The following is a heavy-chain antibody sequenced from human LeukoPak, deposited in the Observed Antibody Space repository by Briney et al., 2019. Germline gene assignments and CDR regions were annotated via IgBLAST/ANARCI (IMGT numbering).Heavy chain of an antibody. J-gene: IGHJ4*02. CDR1: GFTFSSYS. Sequence: GSLRLSCAASGFTFSSYSMSWVRQAPGKGLEWVSSISSSSSYIYYADSVKGRFTISRDNAKNSLYLQMNSLRAEDTAVYYCARDREQSLDYWGQGTLVTVSS. CDR3: ARDREQSLDY. D-gene: IGHD1-26*01. V-gene: IGHV3-21*01. CDR2: ISSSSSYI.